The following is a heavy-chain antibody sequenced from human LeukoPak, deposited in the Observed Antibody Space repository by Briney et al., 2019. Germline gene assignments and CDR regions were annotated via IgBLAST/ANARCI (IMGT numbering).Heavy chain of an antibody. J-gene: IGHJ3*02. V-gene: IGHV3-74*01. D-gene: IGHD6-19*01. CDR2: INSDGSST. Sequence: PGGSLRLSCAASGFTFSSYWMHWVRQAPGKGLVWVSRINSDGSSTSYADSVKGRFTISRDNAKNTLYLQMNSLRAEDTAVYYCARESSGWVLYASDIWGQGTMVTVSS. CDR3: ARESSGWVLYASDI. CDR1: GFTFSSYW.